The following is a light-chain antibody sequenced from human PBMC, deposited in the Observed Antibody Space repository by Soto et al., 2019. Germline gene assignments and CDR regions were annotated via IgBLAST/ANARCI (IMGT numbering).Light chain of an antibody. J-gene: IGKJ1*01. Sequence: AVQMTESPSSRSASLAARVTITCRARQGIRNDLGWYQQKPGKAPKLLIYAASSLQSGVPSRFSGSGSGTDFTLTISSLQPEDFATYYCLQDYNYPWTFGQGTKVEIK. CDR3: LQDYNYPWT. CDR2: AAS. CDR1: QGIRND. V-gene: IGKV1-6*01.